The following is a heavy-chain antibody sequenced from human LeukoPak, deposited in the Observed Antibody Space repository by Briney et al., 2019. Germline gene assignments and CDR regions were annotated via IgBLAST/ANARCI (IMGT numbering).Heavy chain of an antibody. V-gene: IGHV4-61*01. J-gene: IGHJ5*02. CDR3: ARGLLWSTDR. Sequence: SETLSLTCTVSGGSVSSGSYYWSWIRQPPGKGLEWTGYIYYSGSTNYNPSPKSRVTISVDTSKNQFSLKLSSVTAADTAVYYCARGLLWSTDRWGQGTLVTVSS. CDR1: GGSVSSGSYY. D-gene: IGHD2-15*01. CDR2: IYYSGST.